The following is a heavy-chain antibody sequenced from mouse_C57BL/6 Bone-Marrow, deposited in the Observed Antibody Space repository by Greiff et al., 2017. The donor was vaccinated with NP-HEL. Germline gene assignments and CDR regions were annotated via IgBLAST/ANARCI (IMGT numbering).Heavy chain of an antibody. CDR3: ARRQLLSY. Sequence: EVQRVESGGGLVKPGGSLNLPFAASGFPFSSFPFSWFRQTPERRLDWSATISDGGSYTYYPDNVKGRFTISRDNAKNNLYLQMSHLKSEDTAMYYCARRQLLSYWGQGTLVTVSA. CDR2: ISDGGSYT. D-gene: IGHD6-2*01. V-gene: IGHV5-4*03. J-gene: IGHJ3*01. CDR1: GFPFSSFP.